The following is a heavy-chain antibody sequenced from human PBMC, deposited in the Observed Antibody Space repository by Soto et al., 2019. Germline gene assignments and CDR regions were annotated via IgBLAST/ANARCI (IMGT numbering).Heavy chain of an antibody. D-gene: IGHD2-15*01. CDR3: ARVSRVVVVAATHLWFDP. J-gene: IGHJ5*02. Sequence: SETLSLTCTVSGGSISSYYWSWIRQPPGKGLEWIGYIYYSGNTNYNPSLKSRVTISVDTSKNQFSLKLSSVTAADTAVYYCARVSRVVVVAATHLWFDPWGQGTLVTVSS. V-gene: IGHV4-59*01. CDR2: IYYSGNT. CDR1: GGSISSYY.